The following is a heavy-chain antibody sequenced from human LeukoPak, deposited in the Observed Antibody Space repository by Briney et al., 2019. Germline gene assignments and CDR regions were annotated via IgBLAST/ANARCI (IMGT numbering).Heavy chain of an antibody. CDR1: GYTFTSYG. CDR2: ITSYNGNT. CDR3: ARGGSGWDLDY. J-gene: IGHJ4*02. Sequence: ASVTVSCKASGYTFTSYGIGWVRQAPGQGLEWMGWITSYNGNTNYAQKFQGRVTMTRDTPTSTAYMELRSLGSDDTAVYYCARGGSGWDLDYWGQGTLVTVSS. V-gene: IGHV1-18*01. D-gene: IGHD6-19*01.